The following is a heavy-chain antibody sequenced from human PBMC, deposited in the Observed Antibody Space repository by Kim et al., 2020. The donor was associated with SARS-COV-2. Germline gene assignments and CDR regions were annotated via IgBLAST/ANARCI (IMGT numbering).Heavy chain of an antibody. Sequence: GGSLRLSCAASGFTFSSYAMSWVRQAPGKGLEWVSAISGSGGSTYYADSVKGRFTISRDNSKNTLYLQMNSLRAEDTAVYYCAKDPLLWFGELLTNPIFDYWGQGTLVTVSS. D-gene: IGHD3-10*01. J-gene: IGHJ4*02. CDR2: ISGSGGST. CDR1: GFTFSSYA. V-gene: IGHV3-23*01. CDR3: AKDPLLWFGELLTNPIFDY.